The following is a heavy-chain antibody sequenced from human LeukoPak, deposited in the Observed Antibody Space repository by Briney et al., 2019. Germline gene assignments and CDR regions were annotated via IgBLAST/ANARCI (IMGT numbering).Heavy chain of an antibody. Sequence: SETLSLTCTVSGSSISSYYWSWIRQPPGKGLEWIGYMHYSGSTNYNPSLKSRVTISVDTSKNQFSLKLSSVTAADTAVYYCARGKTMVYCGGDCYRFDNWGQGTLVTVSS. D-gene: IGHD2-21*02. CDR3: ARGKTMVYCGGDCYRFDN. J-gene: IGHJ4*02. CDR1: GSSISSYY. V-gene: IGHV4-59*01. CDR2: MHYSGST.